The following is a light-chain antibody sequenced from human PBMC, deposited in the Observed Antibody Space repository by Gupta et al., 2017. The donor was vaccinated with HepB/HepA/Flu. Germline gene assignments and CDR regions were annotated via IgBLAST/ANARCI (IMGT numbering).Light chain of an antibody. V-gene: IGKV3-20*01. Sequence: EIVLTQSPDPLSLSPGERATLSCMSSQSVSRDHLAWYQQRPGQAPRLILYGTSSRPTGIPERFSGSGSGTEFTLTINNLEPEDFAVYFCQQYGNSPPITFGPGTKVDVK. CDR2: GTS. J-gene: IGKJ3*01. CDR1: QSVSRDH. CDR3: QQYGNSPPIT.